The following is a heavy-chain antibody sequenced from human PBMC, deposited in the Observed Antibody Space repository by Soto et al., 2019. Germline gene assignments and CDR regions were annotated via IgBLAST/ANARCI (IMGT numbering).Heavy chain of an antibody. V-gene: IGHV3-74*01. D-gene: IGHD6-19*01. CDR2: INSDGSST. Sequence: EVQLMESGGGLVQPGGSLRLSCAASGFTFSSYWMHWVRQAPVKGLVWVSRINSDGSSTTYADSVKGRFTISRDNAKNTLYLQMNSLRAEDTAVYYCVRGEGGWETYWGQGTLVTVSS. CDR1: GFTFSSYW. J-gene: IGHJ4*02. CDR3: VRGEGGWETY.